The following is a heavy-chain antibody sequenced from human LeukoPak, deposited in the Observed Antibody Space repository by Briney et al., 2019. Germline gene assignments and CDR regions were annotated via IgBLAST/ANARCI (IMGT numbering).Heavy chain of an antibody. CDR2: IKQEGSEK. D-gene: IGHD3-22*01. CDR3: AKGPVTYYYDSSGNMDAFDI. J-gene: IGHJ3*02. V-gene: IGHV3-7*03. Sequence: GGSLRLSCAASGFTFISDWMSWVRQAPGKGLEWVANIKQEGSEKYDVASVKGRLPSSRDKAKNSLYLEMNSLRSEDTAVYYCAKGPVTYYYDSSGNMDAFDIWGQGTMVTVSS. CDR1: GFTFISDW.